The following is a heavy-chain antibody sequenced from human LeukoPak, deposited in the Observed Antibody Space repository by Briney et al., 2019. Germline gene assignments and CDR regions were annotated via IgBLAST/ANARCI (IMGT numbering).Heavy chain of an antibody. Sequence: GGSLRLSGTVSGFTVSSNSMSWVRQAPGKGLEGVAFIYSDNTHYSHSVKGRFTISRDNSKNTVYLQMNSLRTEDTAVYYRARRAGAYSHPYDYWGQGTLVTVSS. CDR1: GFTVSSNS. CDR3: ARRAGAYSHPYDY. V-gene: IGHV3-53*01. D-gene: IGHD4/OR15-4a*01. CDR2: IYSDNT. J-gene: IGHJ4*02.